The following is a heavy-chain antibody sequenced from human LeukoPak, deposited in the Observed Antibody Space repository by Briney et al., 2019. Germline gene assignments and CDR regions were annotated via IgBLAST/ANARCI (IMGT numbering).Heavy chain of an antibody. J-gene: IGHJ4*02. V-gene: IGHV3-64*04. CDR3: AKGGKWDVTPFDY. D-gene: IGHD1-26*01. CDR1: GFTFNRFY. Sequence: GGSLRLSCSASGFTFNRFYLHWVRQAPGKGLEFVSHISSNGATTYYADSVKGRFTISRDNSKNTLYLQVNSLRAEDTAVYYCAKGGKWDVTPFDYWGQGTLVAVSS. CDR2: ISSNGATT.